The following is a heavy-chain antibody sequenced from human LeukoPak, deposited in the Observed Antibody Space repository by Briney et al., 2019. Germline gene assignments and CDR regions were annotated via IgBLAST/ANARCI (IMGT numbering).Heavy chain of an antibody. CDR2: ISSSGDTK. V-gene: IGHV3-11*01. J-gene: IGHJ4*02. D-gene: IGHD3-22*01. CDR1: GFTFSNHH. CDR3: ASTGYYDSSGHYYDY. Sequence: GGSLRLSCAASGFTFSNHHMSWIRQAPGKGLEWVSYISSSGDTKYYADSVKGRFTISRDDAKNSLYLQMNSLRAEDTAVYYCASTGYYDSSGHYYDYWGQGTLVTVSS.